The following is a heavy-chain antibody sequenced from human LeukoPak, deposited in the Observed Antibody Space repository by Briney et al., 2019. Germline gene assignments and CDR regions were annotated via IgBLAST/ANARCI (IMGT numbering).Heavy chain of an antibody. D-gene: IGHD4-17*01. CDR1: GGSISSGDYY. V-gene: IGHV4-30-4*01. CDR2: IYYSGST. CDR3: ARAFEDYGDNVYFDY. J-gene: IGHJ4*02. Sequence: PSETLSLTCTVSGGSISSGDYYWSWIRQPPGKGLEWIGYIYYSGSTYYNPSLKSRVTISVDTSKNQFSLKLSSVTAADTAVYYCARAFEDYGDNVYFDYWGQGTLVTVSS.